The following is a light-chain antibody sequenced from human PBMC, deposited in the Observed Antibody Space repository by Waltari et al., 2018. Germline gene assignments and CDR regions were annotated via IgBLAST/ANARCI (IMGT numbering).Light chain of an antibody. J-gene: IGKJ1*01. V-gene: IGKV4-1*01. CDR1: QSVFYSPNNKNY. CDR2: WAS. Sequence: DIVMTQSPDSLTVSLGERATINCKSSQSVFYSPNNKNYLAWYQQKRGQPPKVLIYWASTRESGVPYRFSGSGSGTDFTLTISSLQAEDVAVYYCQQYSSTPPTFGQGTKVDIK. CDR3: QQYSSTPPT.